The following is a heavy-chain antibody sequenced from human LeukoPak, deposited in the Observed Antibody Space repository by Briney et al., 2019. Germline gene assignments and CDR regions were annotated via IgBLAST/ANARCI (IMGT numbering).Heavy chain of an antibody. CDR1: GYTFTSYA. Sequence: ASVKVSCKASGYTFTSYAMYWVRQAPGQRLEWMGWINAGNGNTKYSQKFQGRVTITRDTSASTAYMELSSLRSEDTAVYYCARDLEVSLPLTYYYDSSGYYSGSTFDYWGQGTLVTVSS. CDR3: ARDLEVSLPLTYYYDSSGYYSGSTFDY. V-gene: IGHV1-3*01. CDR2: INAGNGNT. J-gene: IGHJ4*02. D-gene: IGHD3-22*01.